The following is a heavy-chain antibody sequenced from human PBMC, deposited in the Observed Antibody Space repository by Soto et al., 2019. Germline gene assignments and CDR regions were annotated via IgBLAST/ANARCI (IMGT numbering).Heavy chain of an antibody. CDR1: GYTFTSFY. CDR3: ARDSTLAY. Sequence: QVQLVQSGAEVRKPGASVKVSCKASGYTFTSFYMHWVRQAPGQGLEWMGIINPRSGGTSYAQKFQGRVTMTSDTSTTTVYMELSSLRSEDTAVYYCARDSTLAYWGQGTLVTVSS. J-gene: IGHJ4*02. CDR2: INPRSGGT. V-gene: IGHV1-46*01.